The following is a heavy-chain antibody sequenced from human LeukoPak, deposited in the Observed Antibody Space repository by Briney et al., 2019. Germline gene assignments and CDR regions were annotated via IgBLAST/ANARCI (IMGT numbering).Heavy chain of an antibody. D-gene: IGHD2-8*01. CDR1: GYTFTGYY. CDR3: ARDPIVLMVYDSPPLDV. V-gene: IGHV1-2*02. Sequence: ASVKVSCKASGYTFTGYYMHWVRHAPGQGLEWMGWINPNNGGTNYAQKFQGRVTMTRDTSINTAYMDLSSLRSDDTAVYYCARDPIVLMVYDSPPLDVWGQGTTVTVSS. J-gene: IGHJ6*02. CDR2: INPNNGGT.